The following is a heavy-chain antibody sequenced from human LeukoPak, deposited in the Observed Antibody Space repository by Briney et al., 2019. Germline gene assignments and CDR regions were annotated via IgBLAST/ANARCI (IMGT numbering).Heavy chain of an antibody. Sequence: PGGSLSLSCAASGFTFSSYAMSWVRQAPGRGLEWVFGISGSGRSTYYADSVKGRFSISRDNSKNTVYLQMNSLRAEDTAVYYCAKDRDDMGPYYFDYWGQGTLVTVSS. V-gene: IGHV3-23*01. CDR2: ISGSGRST. D-gene: IGHD3-9*01. J-gene: IGHJ4*02. CDR1: GFTFSSYA. CDR3: AKDRDDMGPYYFDY.